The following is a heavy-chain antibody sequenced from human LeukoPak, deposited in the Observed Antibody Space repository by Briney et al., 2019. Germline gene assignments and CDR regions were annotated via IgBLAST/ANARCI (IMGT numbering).Heavy chain of an antibody. V-gene: IGHV3-21*01. CDR2: ISRSSYYI. CDR1: GFTFSDYN. CDR3: ATEVTPYYYMDV. J-gene: IGHJ6*03. D-gene: IGHD2-21*02. Sequence: GGSLRLSCAASGFTFSDYNMNWVRQAPGKGLEWVSSISRSSYYIYYTDSVKGRFTISRDNAKNSLYLQMNSLRAEDTAVYYCATEVTPYYYMDVWGKGTTVTVSS.